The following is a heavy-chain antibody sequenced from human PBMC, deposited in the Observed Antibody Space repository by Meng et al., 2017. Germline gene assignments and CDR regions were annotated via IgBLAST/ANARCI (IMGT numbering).Heavy chain of an antibody. CDR1: GYTFTGYY. J-gene: IGHJ4*02. Sequence: ATVKVSCKASGYTFTGYYMHWVRQAPGQGLEWMGRINPNSGGTNYAQKFQGRVTITRNTSISTAYMELSSLRSEDTAVYYCARVYRYDSSGYYREYFDYWGQGTLVTVSS. CDR2: INPNSGGT. CDR3: ARVYRYDSSGYYREYFDY. V-gene: IGHV1-2*06. D-gene: IGHD3-22*01.